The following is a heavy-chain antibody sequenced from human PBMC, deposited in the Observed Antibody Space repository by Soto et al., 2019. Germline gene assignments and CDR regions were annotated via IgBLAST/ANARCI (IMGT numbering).Heavy chain of an antibody. J-gene: IGHJ5*02. Sequence: TLSLTCTVSGGSISSYYWSWIRQPPGKGLEWIGYIYYSGSTNYNPSLKSRVTISVDTSKNQFSLKLSSVTAADTAVYYCARAAVAPGIAAAGRPSTNWFDPWGQGTLVTVSS. CDR1: GGSISSYY. CDR2: IYYSGST. D-gene: IGHD6-13*01. CDR3: ARAAVAPGIAAAGRPSTNWFDP. V-gene: IGHV4-59*01.